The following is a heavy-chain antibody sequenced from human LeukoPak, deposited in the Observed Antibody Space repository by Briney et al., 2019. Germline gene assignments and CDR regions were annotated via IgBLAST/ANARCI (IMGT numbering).Heavy chain of an antibody. CDR2: IHPGDSDT. D-gene: IGHD1-26*01. CDR3: GRHQHSGSYGAFDI. J-gene: IGHJ3*02. V-gene: IGHV5-51*01. CDR1: GYTFTAYW. Sequence: PGESLRISCQGSGYTFTAYWIGWVRQMPGKGLEWVGIIHPGDSDTRYSPSFQGQVTISADKSIITAYLQWSSLKASDTAMYYCGRHQHSGSYGAFDIWGQGTMVTVSS.